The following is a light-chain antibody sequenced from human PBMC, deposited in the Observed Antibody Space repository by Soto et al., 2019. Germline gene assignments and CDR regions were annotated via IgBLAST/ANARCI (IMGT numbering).Light chain of an antibody. J-gene: IGKJ2*01. CDR2: AAS. V-gene: IGKV1-39*01. CDR1: QSISNY. Sequence: DIQMTQSPPSLSASVGDRVTISCRASQSISNYLNWYQQKPGQAPNLLIYAASSLQGGVPSRFGGSGSVTDFTLTISSLQPEDSATYYCQQFYSTPYTFGQGTKLEIK. CDR3: QQFYSTPYT.